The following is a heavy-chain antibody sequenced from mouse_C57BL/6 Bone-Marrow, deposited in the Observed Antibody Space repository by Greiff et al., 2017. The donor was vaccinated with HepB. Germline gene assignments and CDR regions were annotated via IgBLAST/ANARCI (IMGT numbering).Heavy chain of an antibody. CDR3: ARSCFDY. CDR2: IWSGGST. CDR1: GFSLTSYG. J-gene: IGHJ2*01. Sequence: VQLQQSGPGLVQPSQSLSITCTVSGFSLTSYGVHWVRQSPGKGLEWLGVIWSGGSTDYNAAFITRLSISKDNSKSQVFFKMTRLQADDTAIYYCARSCFDYWGQGTTLTVSS. V-gene: IGHV2-2*01.